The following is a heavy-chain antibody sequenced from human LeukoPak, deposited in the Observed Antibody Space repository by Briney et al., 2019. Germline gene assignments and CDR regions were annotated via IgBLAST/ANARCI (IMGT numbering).Heavy chain of an antibody. D-gene: IGHD4-17*01. CDR1: GFTFSSYW. Sequence: GGSLRLSCAASGFTFSSYWMSWVRQAPGKGLEWVANIKQDGSEKYYVDSVKGRFTISRDNAKNSLYLQMNSLRAEDTAVYYCARGGYYGDYYYYFYYWGQGTLVTVSS. CDR2: IKQDGSEK. CDR3: ARGGYYGDYYYYFYY. V-gene: IGHV3-7*01. J-gene: IGHJ4*02.